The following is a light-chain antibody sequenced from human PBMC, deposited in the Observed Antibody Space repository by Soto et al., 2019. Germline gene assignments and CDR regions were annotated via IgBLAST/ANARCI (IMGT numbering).Light chain of an antibody. Sequence: EIVLTQSPGTLSLSPGERATLSCRACQNAHDSYLAWYQQKPRQAPSLLLYDTSTRATGVPDRFSGSGSGTDFALTISRLEPEDFATYYCQHYNSYSEAFGQGTKVALK. V-gene: IGKV3-20*01. CDR3: QHYNSYSEA. CDR2: DTS. CDR1: QNAHDSY. J-gene: IGKJ1*01.